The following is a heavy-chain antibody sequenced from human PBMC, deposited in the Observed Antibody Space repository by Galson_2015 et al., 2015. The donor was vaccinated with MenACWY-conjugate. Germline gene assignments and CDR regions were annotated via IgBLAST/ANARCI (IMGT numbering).Heavy chain of an antibody. CDR3: ARGCSGGSCSVY. V-gene: IGHV3-30-3*01. CDR2: ISYDGTRK. Sequence: SLRLSCAASGFTFSAYAMHWVRQAPGKGLEWVAVISYDGTRKFYADSVKGRFTISRDNSKNTLYLQMNSLRVEVTAIYYCARGCSGGSCSVYWGQGTLVTVSS. CDR1: GFTFSAYA. J-gene: IGHJ4*02. D-gene: IGHD2-15*01.